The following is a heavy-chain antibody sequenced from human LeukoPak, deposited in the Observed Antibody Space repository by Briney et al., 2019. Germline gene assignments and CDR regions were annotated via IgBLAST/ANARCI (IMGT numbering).Heavy chain of an antibody. V-gene: IGHV4-59*01. CDR2: IYYTGST. D-gene: IGHD3-22*01. CDR1: GGSLSNYY. CDR3: ARTRGSGYYFDY. J-gene: IGHJ4*02. Sequence: PSETLSLTCTVYGGSLSNYYWTWIRQPPGKGLEWIGYIYYTGSTNYNPSPKSRVTISVNTSKNQYTLKLSSETAADTALYYCARTRGSGYYFDYWGQGTLVTVSS.